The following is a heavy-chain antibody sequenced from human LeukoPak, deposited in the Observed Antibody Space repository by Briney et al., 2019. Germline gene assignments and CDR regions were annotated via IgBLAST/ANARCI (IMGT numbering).Heavy chain of an antibody. CDR1: GFTFSSYW. CDR3: ARDWGGYGPTSHDY. J-gene: IGHJ4*02. CDR2: ISSDGSST. V-gene: IGHV3-74*01. Sequence: GGSLRLSCAASGFTFSSYWMHWVRQAPGRGLVWVSRISSDGSSTIYADSVKGRFTISRDNAKNTLYLQMNSLRAEDTAVYYCARDWGGYGPTSHDYWGQGTLPPSPQ. D-gene: IGHD3-16*01.